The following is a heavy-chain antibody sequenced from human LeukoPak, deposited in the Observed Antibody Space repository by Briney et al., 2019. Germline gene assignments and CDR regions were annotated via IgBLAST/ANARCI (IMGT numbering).Heavy chain of an antibody. Sequence: GGSLRLSCAASGFTFSSYAMHWVRQAPGKGPEWVAVISYDGSNKYYADSVKGRFTISRDNSKNTLYLQMNSLRAEDTAVYYCARDKIVVVTAIRGYYFDYWGQGTLVTVSS. CDR1: GFTFSSYA. J-gene: IGHJ4*02. V-gene: IGHV3-30-3*01. D-gene: IGHD2-21*02. CDR2: ISYDGSNK. CDR3: ARDKIVVVTAIRGYYFDY.